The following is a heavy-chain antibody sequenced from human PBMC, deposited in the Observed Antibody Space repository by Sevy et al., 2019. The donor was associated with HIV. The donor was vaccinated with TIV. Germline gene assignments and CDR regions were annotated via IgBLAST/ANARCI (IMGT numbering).Heavy chain of an antibody. CDR1: GFTFDDYA. V-gene: IGHV3-9*01. CDR2: ISWNSGSI. CDR3: FISSSDKARNYRDRQMNSLRAEDTALYYCAKDTAPHYYDSSGQYYYYYGMDV. D-gene: IGHD3-10*01. Sequence: GGSLRLSCAASGFTFDDYAMHWVRQAPGKGLEWVSGISWNSGSIGYADSVKGRFTISRDNAKNSLYLQMNSLRAEDYTWKGSFISSSDKARNYRDRQMNSLRAEDTALYYCAKDTAPHYYDSSGQYYYYYGMDVWGQGTTVTVSS. J-gene: IGHJ6*02.